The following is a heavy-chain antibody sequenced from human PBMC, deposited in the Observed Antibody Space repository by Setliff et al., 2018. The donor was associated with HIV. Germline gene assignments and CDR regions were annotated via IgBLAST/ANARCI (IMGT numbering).Heavy chain of an antibody. D-gene: IGHD3-3*01. J-gene: IGHJ6*03. CDR2: IYYSGSS. Sequence: TSETLSLTCKVSGDSVSSYNYYWSWIRQHPGKGLEWIGYIYYSGSSYYNPSVRSRVIMSLDTSKSQFSLKLSSVTAADTAVYYCARDRVHNPSYNFWSGPTNYYYYMDVWGKGTTVTSP. CDR3: ARDRVHNPSYNFWSGPTNYYYYMDV. V-gene: IGHV4-61*01. CDR1: GDSVSSYNYY.